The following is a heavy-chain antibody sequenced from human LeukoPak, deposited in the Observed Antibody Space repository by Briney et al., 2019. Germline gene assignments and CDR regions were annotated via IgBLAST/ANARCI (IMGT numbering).Heavy chain of an antibody. CDR3: ARWPSDYYGMDV. J-gene: IGHJ6*02. CDR2: IYHSGST. Sequence: SETLSLTCAVSGGSISSGGYSWSWIRQPPGKGLEWIGYIYHSGSTYYNPSLKSRVTISVDTSKNQFSLKLSSVTAADTAVYYCARWPSDYYGMDVWGQGTTVTVSS. CDR1: GGSISSGGYS. V-gene: IGHV4-30-2*01.